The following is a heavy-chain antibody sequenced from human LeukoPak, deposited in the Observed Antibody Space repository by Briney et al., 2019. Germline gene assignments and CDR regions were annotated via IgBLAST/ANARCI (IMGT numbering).Heavy chain of an antibody. CDR2: INHSGST. CDR3: ARTTVTHEDTFDI. Sequence: PSETLSLTRAVYGGSFSDYYWTWIRQVPGKGLEWIGEINHSGSTNYNPSLKSRVTMSIDTSKKQFSLKLSSVTAADTAVYYSARTTVTHEDTFDIWGQGTMVTVSS. V-gene: IGHV4-34*01. J-gene: IGHJ3*02. CDR1: GGSFSDYY. D-gene: IGHD4-17*01.